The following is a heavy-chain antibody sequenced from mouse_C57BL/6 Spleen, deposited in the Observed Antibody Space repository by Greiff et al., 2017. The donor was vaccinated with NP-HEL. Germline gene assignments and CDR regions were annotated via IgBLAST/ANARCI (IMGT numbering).Heavy chain of an antibody. J-gene: IGHJ2*01. CDR1: GYAFSSSW. D-gene: IGHD3-2*02. CDR3: ARSSSGYVHFDY. Sequence: VKLVESGPELVKPGASVKISCKASGYAFSSSWMNWVKQRPGKGLEWIGRIYPGDGDTNYNGKFKGKATLTADKSSSTAYMQLSSLTSEDSAVYFCARSSSGYVHFDYWGQGTTLTVSS. CDR2: IYPGDGDT. V-gene: IGHV1-82*01.